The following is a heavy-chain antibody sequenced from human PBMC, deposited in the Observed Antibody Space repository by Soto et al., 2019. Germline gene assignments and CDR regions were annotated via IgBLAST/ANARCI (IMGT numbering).Heavy chain of an antibody. V-gene: IGHV6-1*01. CDR2: TYYRSKWYT. J-gene: IGHJ5*01. CDR1: GDSVSSNSAV. D-gene: IGHD1-26*01. Sequence: QVQLQQSGPGLVKPSQTLSLTCAISGDSVSSNSAVCNWIRQSPSIGLEWLWMTYYRSKWYTDYAVSLKSRLTLNPEISNHQFSLHLNSVTTDDPAVYYCLRLLGNSWLASWGQGTLVTVSS. CDR3: LRLLGNSWLAS.